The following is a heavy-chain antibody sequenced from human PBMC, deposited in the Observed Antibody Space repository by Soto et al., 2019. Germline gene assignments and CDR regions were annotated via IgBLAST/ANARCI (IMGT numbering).Heavy chain of an antibody. Sequence: ETLSLTCSVSGYSISSGYYWGWVRQAPGKGLEWLGSVYHNGIMFHNPSFQSRVTISVDTSKNQFSLNLRSVTAADTAVYYCAALWFGELAFNYWGHGILVTVSS. CDR3: AALWFGELAFNY. CDR2: VYHNGIM. D-gene: IGHD3-10*01. V-gene: IGHV4-38-2*02. J-gene: IGHJ4*01. CDR1: GYSISSGYY.